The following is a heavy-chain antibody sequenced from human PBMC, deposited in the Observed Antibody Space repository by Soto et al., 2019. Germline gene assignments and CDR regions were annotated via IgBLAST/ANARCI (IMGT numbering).Heavy chain of an antibody. D-gene: IGHD6-13*01. CDR2: ISYDGSNK. J-gene: IGHJ6*02. Sequence: PGGSVRLSCAASGFTFISYAMHLVRQSPGKGLEWVAVISYDGSNKYYADSVKGRFTISRDNSKNTLYLQMNSLRAEDTAVYYCARNKPGLGYSMDVWGQGTTVTVSS. V-gene: IGHV3-30-3*01. CDR1: GFTFISYA. CDR3: ARNKPGLGYSMDV.